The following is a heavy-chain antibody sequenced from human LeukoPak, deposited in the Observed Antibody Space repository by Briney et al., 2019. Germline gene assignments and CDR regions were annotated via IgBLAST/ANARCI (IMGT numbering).Heavy chain of an antibody. D-gene: IGHD6-6*01. CDR1: GGSISSYY. J-gene: IGHJ6*03. V-gene: IGHV3-11*01. Sequence: GTLSLICTISGGSISSYYWSWIRQPAGKGLEWVSYISSSGTTIYYADSVKGRFTISRNNAKNSLYLQMNSLRAEDTAVYYCAREGSSSSSYYYYMDVWGKGTPVTASS. CDR2: ISSSGTTI. CDR3: AREGSSSSSYYYYMDV.